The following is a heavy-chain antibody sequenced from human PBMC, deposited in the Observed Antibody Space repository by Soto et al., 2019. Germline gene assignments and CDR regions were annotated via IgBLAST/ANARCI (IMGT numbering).Heavy chain of an antibody. J-gene: IGHJ4*02. V-gene: IGHV4-31*03. CDR2: IYYSGST. D-gene: IGHD3-22*01. Sequence: SETLSLTCTVSGGSISSGGYYWSWIRQHPGKGLEWIGYIYYSGSTYYNPSLKSRVTISVDTSKNQFSLKLSSVTAADTAVYYCARGTNGYPVGIDYWGQGTLVTVSS. CDR3: ARGTNGYPVGIDY. CDR1: GGSISSGGYY.